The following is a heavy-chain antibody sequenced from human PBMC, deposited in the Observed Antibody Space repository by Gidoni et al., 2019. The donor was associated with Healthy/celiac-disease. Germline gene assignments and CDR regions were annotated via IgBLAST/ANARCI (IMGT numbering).Heavy chain of an antibody. J-gene: IGHJ6*02. CDR1: GFTFSRYA. V-gene: IGHV3-23*01. CDR2: ISGGGGST. CDR3: AKEGCSSTSCYRDYYYYGMDV. Sequence: EVQLLESGGGLVQPGGSLRLSCAASGFTFSRYAMSWCRQAPGKGLEWGSAISGGGGSTYYADSVKGRFTISRDNSKNTLYLQMNSLRAEDTAVYYCAKEGCSSTSCYRDYYYYGMDVWGQGTTVTVSS. D-gene: IGHD2-2*02.